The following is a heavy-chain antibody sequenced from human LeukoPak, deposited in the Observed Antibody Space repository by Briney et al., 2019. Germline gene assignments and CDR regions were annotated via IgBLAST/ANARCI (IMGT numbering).Heavy chain of an antibody. CDR1: GGSFSGYY. CDR2: INHSGST. V-gene: IGHV4-34*01. D-gene: IGHD4-17*01. Sequence: SETLSLTCAVYGGSFSGYYWSWIRQPPGKGLEWMGEINHSGSTNYNPSLKSRVTISVDTSKNQFSLKLSSVTAADTAVYYCASDPTVTTGTNDYWGQGTLVTVSS. CDR3: ASDPTVTTGTNDY. J-gene: IGHJ4*02.